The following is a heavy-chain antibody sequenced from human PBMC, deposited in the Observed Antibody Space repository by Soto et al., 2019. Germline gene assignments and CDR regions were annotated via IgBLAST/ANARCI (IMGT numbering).Heavy chain of an antibody. V-gene: IGHV3-30*18. Sequence: QVQLVESGGGVVQPGTSLRRSWGASGFSFSSYAMNWVRQAPGKGLEGVAVISHDGSNTYYGDSVKGRFNISRDNSENPLFLQMNSPRAEDTAVYYCAKPYYGAGSYYPDAFDVWGQGTSVTVSS. CDR1: GFSFSSYA. CDR3: AKPYYGAGSYYPDAFDV. CDR2: ISHDGSNT. J-gene: IGHJ3*01. D-gene: IGHD3-10*01.